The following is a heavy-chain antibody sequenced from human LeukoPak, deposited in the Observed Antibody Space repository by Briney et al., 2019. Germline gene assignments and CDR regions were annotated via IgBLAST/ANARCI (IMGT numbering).Heavy chain of an antibody. CDR3: ARDELGSGWYYGAFDI. D-gene: IGHD6-19*01. J-gene: IGHJ3*02. V-gene: IGHV4-59*01. Sequence: PSETLSLTCTVSGGFISSYYWSWIRQPPGKGLEWIGYIYYSGSTNYNPSLKSRVTISVDTSKNQFSLKLSSVTAADTAVYYCARDELGSGWYYGAFDIWGQGTMVTVSS. CDR2: IYYSGST. CDR1: GGFISSYY.